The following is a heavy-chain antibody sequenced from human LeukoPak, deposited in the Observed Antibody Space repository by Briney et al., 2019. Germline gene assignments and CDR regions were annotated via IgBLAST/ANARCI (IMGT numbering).Heavy chain of an antibody. Sequence: GGSLRLSCAASGFTVSSNYMTWVRQAPGKGLEWVSIIYSGGSTYYADSMKGRFTISRDNSKNTLYLQMNSLRAEDTAIYYCASFLVPAYYYYYYGMDVWGQGTTVTVSS. CDR1: GFTVSSNY. CDR2: IYSGGST. V-gene: IGHV3-53*01. CDR3: ASFLVPAYYYYYYGMDV. J-gene: IGHJ6*02. D-gene: IGHD6-13*01.